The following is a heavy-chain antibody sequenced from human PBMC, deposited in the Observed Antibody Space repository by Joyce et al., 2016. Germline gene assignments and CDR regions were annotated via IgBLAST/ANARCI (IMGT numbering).Heavy chain of an antibody. J-gene: IGHJ4*02. CDR3: VRLKNYGDSGSYPDC. CDR1: GGSINSDY. V-gene: IGHV4-39*02. CDR2: IYYSGRT. Sequence: QLQLQESGPGLVQPSETLSLTCTVSGGSINSDYWGWIRQSPGKGLEWIGTIYYSGRTDYNPSLNSRVTISIDTSKTHFSLNLRSVTAADTAVYYCVRLKNYGDSGSYPDCWGQGTLVTVSS. D-gene: IGHD3-10*01.